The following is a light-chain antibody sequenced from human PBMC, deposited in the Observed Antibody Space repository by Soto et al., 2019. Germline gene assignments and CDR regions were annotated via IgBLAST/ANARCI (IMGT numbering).Light chain of an antibody. J-gene: IGLJ2*01. V-gene: IGLV1-40*01. CDR2: GNS. Sequence: QSVLTQPPSVSGAPGQRVPISCTWSSSNIGAGYDVHWYQQLPGTAPKLLIHGNSNRPSGVPDRFSGSKSGTSASLAITGLQAEDEADYYCHSYDSSLSGVVFGGGTKLTVL. CDR1: SSNIGAGYD. CDR3: HSYDSSLSGVV.